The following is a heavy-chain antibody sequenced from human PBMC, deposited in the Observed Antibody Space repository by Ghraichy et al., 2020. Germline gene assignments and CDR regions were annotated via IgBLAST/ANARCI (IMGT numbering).Heavy chain of an antibody. CDR1: GFTFSSYA. J-gene: IGHJ4*02. Sequence: GESLNISCAASGFTFSSYAMHWVRQAPGKGLEWVAVISYDGSNKYYADSVKGRFTISRDNSKNTLYLQMNSLRAEDTAVYYCARRDIVVVTASFDYWGQGTLVTVSS. CDR2: ISYDGSNK. V-gene: IGHV3-30-3*01. D-gene: IGHD2-21*02. CDR3: ARRDIVVVTASFDY.